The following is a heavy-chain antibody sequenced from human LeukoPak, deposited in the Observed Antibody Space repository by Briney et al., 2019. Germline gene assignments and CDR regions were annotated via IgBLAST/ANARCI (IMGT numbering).Heavy chain of an antibody. D-gene: IGHD2-8*01. J-gene: IGHJ6*03. CDR3: ARSAEHCANGVCFTKYYMDV. V-gene: IGHV1/OR15-1*04. Sequence: ASVKVSCKASGYIFTDYYMHWVRQAPGQELGWMGRINPNSGGTNYAQKFQGRVTMTRDTSINTAYMEVRRLTSDDTADYYCARSAEHCANGVCFTKYYMDVWGKGTTVTVSS. CDR2: INPNSGGT. CDR1: GYIFTDYY.